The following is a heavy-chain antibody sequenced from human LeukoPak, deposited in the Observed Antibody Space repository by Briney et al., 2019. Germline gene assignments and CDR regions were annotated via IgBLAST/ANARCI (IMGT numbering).Heavy chain of an antibody. CDR1: GFTFSNYW. CDR3: ASLVDTTRVFDY. Sequence: PGGSLRLSCAASGFTFSNYWMPWVRHAPGKGLVRVSHISPDGSITTYADSVNGRFTISRDNAKNTLYLQMNSLRAEDTAVYYCASLVDTTRVFDYWGLGTLSPSPQ. V-gene: IGHV3-74*01. J-gene: IGHJ4*02. D-gene: IGHD1-26*01. CDR2: ISPDGSIT.